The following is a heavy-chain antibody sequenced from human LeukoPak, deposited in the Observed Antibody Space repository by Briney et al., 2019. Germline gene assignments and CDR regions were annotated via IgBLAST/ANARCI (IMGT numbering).Heavy chain of an antibody. J-gene: IGHJ5*02. CDR1: GFTFSSYW. V-gene: IGHV3-7*01. CDR2: IKQDGSEK. D-gene: IGHD6-13*01. Sequence: GGSLRLSCAASGFTFSSYWMSWVRQAPGKGLEWVANIKQDGSEKYYVDSVKGRFTISRDNAKNSLYLQMNSLRAEDTAVYYCAREKQQLVTLGWFDPWGQGTLVTVSS. CDR3: AREKQQLVTLGWFDP.